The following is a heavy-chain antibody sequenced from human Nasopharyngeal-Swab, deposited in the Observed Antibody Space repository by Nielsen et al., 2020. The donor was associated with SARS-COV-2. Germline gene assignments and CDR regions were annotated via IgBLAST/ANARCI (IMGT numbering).Heavy chain of an antibody. Sequence: QPPGKGLEWVSVIYSGGSTYYADSVKGRFTISRDNSKNTLYLQMNSLRAEDTAVYYCARDQYGDYGDYWGQGTLVTVSS. CDR3: ARDQYGDYGDY. J-gene: IGHJ4*02. D-gene: IGHD4-17*01. V-gene: IGHV3-53*01. CDR2: IYSGGST.